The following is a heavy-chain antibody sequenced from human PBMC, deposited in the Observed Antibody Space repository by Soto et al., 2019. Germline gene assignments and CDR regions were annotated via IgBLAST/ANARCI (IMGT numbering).Heavy chain of an antibody. D-gene: IGHD7-27*01. Sequence: QVQLLQSGAEVKKPGASVKVSCKASGYRFTTYGITWVGLAPGNGLEWLGGISTYNGNTDYAENLQDRVTMTTETSTSTAYMEVTSLTSDDTAVYYCARGLGTNGLDVWGQGTTVTVSS. J-gene: IGHJ6*02. CDR3: ARGLGTNGLDV. V-gene: IGHV1-18*04. CDR1: GYRFTTYG. CDR2: ISTYNGNT.